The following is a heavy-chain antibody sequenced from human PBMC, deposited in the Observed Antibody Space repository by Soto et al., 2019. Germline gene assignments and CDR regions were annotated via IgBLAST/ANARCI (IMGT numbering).Heavy chain of an antibody. J-gene: IGHJ4*02. D-gene: IGHD3-3*01. V-gene: IGHV3-7*01. CDR1: GFTFSSYW. Sequence: GGSLRLSCAASGFTFSSYWMSWVRQAPGKGLEWVANIKQDGSEKYYGDSVKGRFTISRDNAKNSLYLQMNSLRAEDTAVYYCARLKITYYDFWSGSYFDYWGQGTLVTVSS. CDR3: ARLKITYYDFWSGSYFDY. CDR2: IKQDGSEK.